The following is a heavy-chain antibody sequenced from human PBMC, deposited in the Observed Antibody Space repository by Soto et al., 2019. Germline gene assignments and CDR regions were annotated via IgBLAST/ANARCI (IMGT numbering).Heavy chain of an antibody. CDR3: ARQVRFLESLHDWFDP. CDR1: GGSISSSSYY. J-gene: IGHJ5*02. D-gene: IGHD3-3*01. CDR2: IYYSGST. Sequence: SETLSLTCTVSGGSISSSSYYWGWIRQPPGKGLEWIGSIYYSGSTYYNPSLKSRVTISVDTSKNQFSLKLSSVTAADTAVYYCARQVRFLESLHDWFDPWGQGPLVT. V-gene: IGHV4-39*01.